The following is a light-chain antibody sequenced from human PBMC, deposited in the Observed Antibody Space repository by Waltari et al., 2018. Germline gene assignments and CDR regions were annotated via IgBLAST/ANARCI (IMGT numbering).Light chain of an antibody. Sequence: EIVLTQSPGTLSLSPGESAPLSGKASQSVDTYLAWYRKKPGQAPRLLIYDASPRATGIPARFSGSGSGTDFTLTISSLEPEDFAVCYCQQRSSWFTFGGGTKVEV. CDR2: DAS. CDR1: QSVDTY. CDR3: QQRSSWFT. V-gene: IGKV3-11*01. J-gene: IGKJ4*01.